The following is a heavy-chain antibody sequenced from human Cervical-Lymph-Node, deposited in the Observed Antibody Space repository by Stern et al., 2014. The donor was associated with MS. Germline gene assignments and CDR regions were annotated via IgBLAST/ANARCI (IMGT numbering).Heavy chain of an antibody. CDR2: IYSGDPDT. CDR1: GYSFTSYW. D-gene: IGHD4-23*01. J-gene: IGHJ4*02. CDR3: ARVTYGSNSAVDY. V-gene: IGHV5-51*03. Sequence: VQLVESGAEVKKPGEYLKISCKGSGYSFTSYWIGWVRQMPGKGLEWMGIIYSGDPDTRYSPSYQGQVTISVDKSISTAYLQWSSLKASDTAMYYCARVTYGSNSAVDYCGQGTLVTVSS.